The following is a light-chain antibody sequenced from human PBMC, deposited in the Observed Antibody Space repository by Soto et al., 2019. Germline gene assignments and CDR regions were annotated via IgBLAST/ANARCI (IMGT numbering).Light chain of an antibody. CDR2: EVT. V-gene: IGLV2-8*01. CDR1: SSDIGAYDY. Sequence: QSVLTQPPSASGSPGQSVTISCTGTSSDIGAYDYVSWYQQHPGKAPKFIIYEVTKRPSGVPDRFSASKSGNTASLTVSGLQAEDEADYYCSSYAGSGILYVFGAGTKVTVL. CDR3: SSYAGSGILYV. J-gene: IGLJ1*01.